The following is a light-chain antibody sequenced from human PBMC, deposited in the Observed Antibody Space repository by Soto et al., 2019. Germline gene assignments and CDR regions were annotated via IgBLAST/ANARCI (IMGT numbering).Light chain of an antibody. CDR2: GAS. CDR3: QQYNNWFSIT. Sequence: EIVMTQSPATLSVSPGGRATLSCRASQSVSGNLAWYQQKPGQAPRLLIYGASTRANGIPARFSGSGSGTEFTLTISSLQSEDFAVYYCQQYNNWFSITFGQGTRLEIK. V-gene: IGKV3-15*01. CDR1: QSVSGN. J-gene: IGKJ5*01.